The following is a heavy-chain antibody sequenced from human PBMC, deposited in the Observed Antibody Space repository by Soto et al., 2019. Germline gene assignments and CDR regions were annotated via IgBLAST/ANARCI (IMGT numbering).Heavy chain of an antibody. J-gene: IGHJ4*02. CDR1: RGSSSGHH. Sequence: SETLSLTFAVYRGSSSGHHWTWIRQPPGQGLEWIGEVNHSGTTNYNSSLKNRVNVSVDLDKNQFSLRLSSVTTADTALYYCARTTAVPNTHRSRYFFDYWGQGTLVTVSS. CDR3: ARTTAVPNTHRSRYFFDY. D-gene: IGHD4-17*01. CDR2: VNHSGTT. V-gene: IGHV4-34*10.